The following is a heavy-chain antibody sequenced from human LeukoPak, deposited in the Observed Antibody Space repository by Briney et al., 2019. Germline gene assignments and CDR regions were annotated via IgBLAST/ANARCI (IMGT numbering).Heavy chain of an antibody. V-gene: IGHV4-38-2*01. D-gene: IGHD1-26*01. CDR1: VYSVSSDCY. CDR2: VCHSGST. CDR3: ASERPRNVYSGSSSYMDV. J-gene: IGHJ6*03. Sequence: SETLSLACAVSVYSVSSDCYWAWIRQPPGKGLEWIGSVCHSGSTYYNPSLKSRVTISLDTSKNQFSLKLTSVTAADTAVYFCASERPRNVYSGSSSYMDVWGKGTTVTVSS.